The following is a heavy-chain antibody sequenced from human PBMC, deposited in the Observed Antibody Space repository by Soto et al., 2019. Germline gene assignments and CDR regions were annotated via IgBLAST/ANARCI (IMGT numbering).Heavy chain of an antibody. V-gene: IGHV4-59*01. CDR2: ISYSGST. J-gene: IGHJ6*02. CDR3: ARRLMIREVITHGMDV. CDR1: GVSISTYY. Sequence: PSETLSLTCTVSGVSISTYYWSWIRLPPGKGLEWIGYISYSGSTNYNPSLKNRVTMSVDTSKNQFSLKLSSVTAADTAVYYCARRLMIREVITHGMDVWDQVTTVTVAS. D-gene: IGHD3-10*01.